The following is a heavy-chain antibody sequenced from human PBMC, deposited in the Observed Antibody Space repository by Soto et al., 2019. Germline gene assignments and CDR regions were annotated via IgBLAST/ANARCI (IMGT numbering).Heavy chain of an antibody. D-gene: IGHD2-2*01. CDR2: IWYDGSNK. V-gene: IGHV3-33*01. Sequence: QVQLVESGGGVVQPGRSLRLSCAASGFTFSSYGMHWVRQAPGKGLEWVAVIWYDGSNKYYADSVKGRFTISRDNSKNTLYLQMNSLRAEDTAVYYCARSPGRYARGYFDYWGQGTLVTVSS. J-gene: IGHJ4*02. CDR3: ARSPGRYARGYFDY. CDR1: GFTFSSYG.